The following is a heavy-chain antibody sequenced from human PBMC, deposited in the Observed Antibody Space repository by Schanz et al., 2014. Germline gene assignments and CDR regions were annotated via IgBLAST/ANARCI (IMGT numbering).Heavy chain of an antibody. Sequence: VQLVESGGGLVKPGGSLRLSCAASGFTFSDYYMSWIRQAPGKGLEWVSALSGSGGSTYYADSVKGRFTISRDKSKNTLYLQMNSLRADDTAVYYCAKDLLYGAPMPLNHLDYWGQGTLVTVSS. CDR2: LSGSGGST. D-gene: IGHD2-2*01. CDR1: GFTFSDYY. J-gene: IGHJ4*02. CDR3: AKDLLYGAPMPLNHLDY. V-gene: IGHV3-23*04.